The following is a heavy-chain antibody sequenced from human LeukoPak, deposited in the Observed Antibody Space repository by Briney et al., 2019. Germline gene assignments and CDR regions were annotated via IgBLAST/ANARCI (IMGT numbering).Heavy chain of an antibody. J-gene: IGHJ4*02. CDR1: GGSISSSSYY. Sequence: SETLSLTCTVSGGSISSSSYYWSWIRQPPGKGLEWIGYIYYSGSTNYNPSLKSRVTISVDTSKNQFSLKLSSVTAADTAVYYCARGGYYYDSSGYYGYWGQGTLVTVSS. CDR2: IYYSGST. V-gene: IGHV4-61*01. D-gene: IGHD3-22*01. CDR3: ARGGYYYDSSGYYGY.